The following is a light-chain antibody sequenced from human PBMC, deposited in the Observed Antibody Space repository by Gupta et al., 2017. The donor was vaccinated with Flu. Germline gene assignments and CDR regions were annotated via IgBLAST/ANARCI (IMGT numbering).Light chain of an antibody. J-gene: IGKJ4*01. CDR1: NNNNY. V-gene: IGKV4-1*01. CDR3: QQGDDAPLT. CDR2: WAS. Sequence: DIVMTQSPDSLAVSLGERATINSNNNNYLVWYQQKPGQPPKLLISWASTRESGVPDRFSGSGSGTDFTLTISSLQAEDVAVYYCQQGDDAPLTFGGGTKVEIK.